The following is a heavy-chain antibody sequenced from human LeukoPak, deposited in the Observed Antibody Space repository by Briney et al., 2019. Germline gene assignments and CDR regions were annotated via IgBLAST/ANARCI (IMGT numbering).Heavy chain of an antibody. J-gene: IGHJ4*02. CDR1: GGTFSSYA. D-gene: IGHD3-10*01. Sequence: ASVKVSCKASGGTFSSYAISWVRQAPGQGLEWMGGIIPIFGTANYAQKFQGRVTITADESTSTAYMELSSLRSEDTAVYYCATGHRTWFGELLGIFDYWGQGTLVTVSS. V-gene: IGHV1-69*13. CDR3: ATGHRTWFGELLGIFDY. CDR2: IIPIFGTA.